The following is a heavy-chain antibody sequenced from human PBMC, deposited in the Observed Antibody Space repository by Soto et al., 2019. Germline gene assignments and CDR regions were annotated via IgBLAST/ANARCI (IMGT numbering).Heavy chain of an antibody. Sequence: GALVKVSWKGFGYTFTKYLVDRLRQTPGQGFEWMGTIRADSGDVNFAQKFQGRISMTSDIRTTTVYMELRSLIFDDAATYYCATSIGMCYGHWGQGTLVTVSS. CDR2: IRADSGDV. V-gene: IGHV1-18*01. D-gene: IGHD2-15*01. CDR1: GYTFTKYL. J-gene: IGHJ4*02. CDR3: ATSIGMCYGH.